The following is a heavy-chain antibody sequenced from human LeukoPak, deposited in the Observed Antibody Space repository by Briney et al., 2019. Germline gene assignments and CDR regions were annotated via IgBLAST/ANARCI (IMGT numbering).Heavy chain of an antibody. Sequence: ASVKVSCKASGYTFTSYGITWVRQAPGQGLEWMGWMNPNSGNTGYARKFQGRVTMTRNTSISTAYMELSSLRSEDTAVYYCARGAGYGDYPDYWGQGTLVTVSS. CDR2: MNPNSGNT. D-gene: IGHD4-17*01. CDR1: GYTFTSYG. J-gene: IGHJ4*02. CDR3: ARGAGYGDYPDY. V-gene: IGHV1-8*02.